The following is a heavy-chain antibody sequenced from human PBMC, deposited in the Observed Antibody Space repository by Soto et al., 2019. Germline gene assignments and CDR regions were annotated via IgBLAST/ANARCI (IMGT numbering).Heavy chain of an antibody. CDR1: GFTFRSYA. CDR2: ISGSGIST. V-gene: IGHV3-23*01. Sequence: DVQLLESGGGLVQPGGSLRLSCAASGFTFRSYAMSWVRQAPGKGLEWVSGISGSGISTHYADSVKSRFTVSRDNSKNTLYLQMNSLRAEDTAVYNCAKEPVGPDWYFELWGRGTLVTVSS. J-gene: IGHJ2*01. CDR3: AKEPVGPDWYFEL.